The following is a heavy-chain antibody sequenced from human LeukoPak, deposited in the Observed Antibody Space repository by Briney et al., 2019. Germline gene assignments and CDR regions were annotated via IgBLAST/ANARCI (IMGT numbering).Heavy chain of an antibody. V-gene: IGHV3-23*01. Sequence: GGSLRLSCTASGFTFSSYAMSWVRQAPGKGLEWVSAISGSGGSTYYADSVKGRFTISRDNSKNTLYLQMNSLRAEDTAVYYCAKQLGGGYYYPDAFDIWGQGTMVTVSS. J-gene: IGHJ3*02. CDR2: ISGSGGST. CDR1: GFTFSSYA. D-gene: IGHD3-22*01. CDR3: AKQLGGGYYYPDAFDI.